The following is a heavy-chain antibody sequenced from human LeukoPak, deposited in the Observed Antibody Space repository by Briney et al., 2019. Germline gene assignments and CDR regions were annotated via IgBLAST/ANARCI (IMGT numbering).Heavy chain of an antibody. CDR1: GFIFSSYG. CDR2: ISYDGSNK. CDR3: ARDLATGYSYGGTDLKR. J-gene: IGHJ4*02. Sequence: GGSLRLSCATSGFIFSSYGMHWVRQAPGKGLEWVAVISYDGSNKYYAESVKGRFSISRDNSKNTLYLQMNSLRAEDTAVYYCARDLATGYSYGGTDLKRWGQGTLVTVSS. D-gene: IGHD5-18*01. V-gene: IGHV3-30*03.